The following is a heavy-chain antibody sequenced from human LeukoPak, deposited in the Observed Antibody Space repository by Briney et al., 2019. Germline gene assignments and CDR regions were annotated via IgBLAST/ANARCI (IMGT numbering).Heavy chain of an antibody. CDR3: ARDSSSSWPRFFDP. Sequence: SVKVSCKASGGTFSSYAISWVRQAPGQGLEGMGRIIPILGIANYAQKFQGRVTITADKSTSTAYMELSSLRSEDTAVYYCARDSSSSWPRFFDPWGQGTLVTVSS. CDR1: GGTFSSYA. V-gene: IGHV1-69*04. D-gene: IGHD6-13*01. J-gene: IGHJ5*02. CDR2: IIPILGIA.